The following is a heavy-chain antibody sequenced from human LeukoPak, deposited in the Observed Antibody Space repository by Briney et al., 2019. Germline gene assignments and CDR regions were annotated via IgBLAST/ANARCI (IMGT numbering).Heavy chain of an antibody. V-gene: IGHV4-30-4*01. D-gene: IGHD3-10*01. CDR1: GGSISSGDYY. CDR3: ARLAALWFGELNAFDI. Sequence: ASETLSLTCTVSGGSISSGDYYWSWIRQPPGKGLEWIGYIYYSGSTYYNPSLKSRVTISVDTSKNLSSVTAADTAVYYCARLAALWFGELNAFDIWGQGTMVTVSS. CDR2: IYYSGST. J-gene: IGHJ3*02.